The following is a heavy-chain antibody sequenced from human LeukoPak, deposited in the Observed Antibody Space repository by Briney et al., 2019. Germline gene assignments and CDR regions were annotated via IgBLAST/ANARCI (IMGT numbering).Heavy chain of an antibody. CDR1: GGSISSGGYS. J-gene: IGHJ4*02. Sequence: SQTLPLTCAVSGGSISSGGYSWSWIRQPPGKGLEWIGYIYHSGSTYYNPSLKSRVTISVDRSKNQFSLMLSSVTAADTAVYYCARANVDYYDSSGYYSYFDYWGQGTLVTVSS. CDR3: ARANVDYYDSSGYYSYFDY. V-gene: IGHV4-30-2*01. D-gene: IGHD3-22*01. CDR2: IYHSGST.